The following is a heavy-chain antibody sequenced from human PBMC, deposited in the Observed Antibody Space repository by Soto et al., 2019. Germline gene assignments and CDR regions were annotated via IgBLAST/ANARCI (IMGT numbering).Heavy chain of an antibody. CDR3: ARDRPVDTPYNWFDP. CDR1: GYTCTSYG. D-gene: IGHD5-18*01. V-gene: IGHV1-18*04. J-gene: IGHJ5*02. CDR2: ISAYNGNT. Sequence: ASVKVSCKASGYTCTSYGISWVRQAPGQGLEGMGWISAYNGNTNYAQKLQGRVTMSTDTSTSTAYMELRSLRSDDTAVYYCARDRPVDTPYNWFDPWGQGTLVTVSS.